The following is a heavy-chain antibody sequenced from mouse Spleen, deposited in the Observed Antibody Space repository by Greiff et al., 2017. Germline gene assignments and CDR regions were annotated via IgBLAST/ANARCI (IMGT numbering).Heavy chain of an antibody. CDR3: ARVLTGSYYFDY. CDR2: INYDGSST. Sequence: EVKLVESEGGLVQPGSSMKLSCTASGFTFSDYYMAWVRQVPEKGLEWVANINYDGSSTYYLDSLKSRFIISRDNAKNILYLQMSSLKSEDTATYYCARVLTGSYYFDYWGQGTTLTVSS. V-gene: IGHV5-16*01. D-gene: IGHD4-1*01. CDR1: GFTFSDYY. J-gene: IGHJ2*01.